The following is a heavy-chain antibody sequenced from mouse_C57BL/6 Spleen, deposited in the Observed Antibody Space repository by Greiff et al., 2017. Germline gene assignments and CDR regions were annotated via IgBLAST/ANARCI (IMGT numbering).Heavy chain of an antibody. CDR1: GYTFTSYW. CDR3: ARCSGPYYFDY. D-gene: IGHD3-2*02. V-gene: IGHV1-69*01. J-gene: IGHJ2*01. CDR2: IDPSDSYT. Sequence: VQLQQPGAELVMPGASVKLSCKASGYTFTSYWMHWVKQRPGQGLEWIGEIDPSDSYTNYNQKFKGKSTLTVDKSSSTAYMQLSSLTSEGSAVYYCARCSGPYYFDYWGQGTTLTVSS.